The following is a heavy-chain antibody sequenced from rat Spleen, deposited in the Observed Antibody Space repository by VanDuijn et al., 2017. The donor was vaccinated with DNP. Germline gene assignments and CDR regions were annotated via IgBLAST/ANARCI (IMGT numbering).Heavy chain of an antibody. D-gene: IGHD1-7*01. CDR1: GYSITSNY. Sequence: EVQLQESGSGLVKPSQSLSLTCSVTGYSITSNYWGWIRQFPGNKMEWIGHISYSGITTYNPSLKSRISIIRDTSKNHFFLQLSSVTTEDTATYYCARWTRYFDYWGQGVMVTVSS. V-gene: IGHV3-1*01. J-gene: IGHJ2*01. CDR3: ARWTRYFDY. CDR2: ISYSGIT.